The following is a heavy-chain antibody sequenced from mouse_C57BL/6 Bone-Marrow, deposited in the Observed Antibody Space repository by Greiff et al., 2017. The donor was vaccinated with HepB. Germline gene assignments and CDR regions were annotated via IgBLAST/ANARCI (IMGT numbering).Heavy chain of an antibody. CDR1: GYTFTSYW. V-gene: IGHV1-53*01. D-gene: IGHD1-1*01. Sequence: QVQLQQPGTELVKPGASVKLSCKASGYTFTSYWMHWVKQRPGQGLEWIGNINPSNGGTNYNEKFKNKATLTVDKSSSTAYMQLSSLTSEDSAVYYCARFPITTVVPYFDYWGQGTTLTVSS. J-gene: IGHJ2*01. CDR2: INPSNGGT. CDR3: ARFPITTVVPYFDY.